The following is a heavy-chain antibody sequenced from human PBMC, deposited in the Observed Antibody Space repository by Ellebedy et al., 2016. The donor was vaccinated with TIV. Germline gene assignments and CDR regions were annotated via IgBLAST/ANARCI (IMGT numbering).Heavy chain of an antibody. CDR1: GGSISSGGYY. Sequence: MPSETLSLTCTVSGGSISSGGYYWSWIRQHPGKGLEWIGYIYYSGSTYYNPSLKSRVTISVDTSKNQFSLKLSSVTAADTAVYYCAGIPYYDIGYGMDVWGQGTTVTVSS. CDR3: AGIPYYDIGYGMDV. D-gene: IGHD3-9*01. J-gene: IGHJ6*02. CDR2: IYYSGST. V-gene: IGHV4-31*03.